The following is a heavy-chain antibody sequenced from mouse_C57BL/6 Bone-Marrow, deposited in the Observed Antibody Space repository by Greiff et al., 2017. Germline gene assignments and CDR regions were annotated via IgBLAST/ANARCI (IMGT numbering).Heavy chain of an antibody. CDR3: ARHEERTYDYDVSWFAY. V-gene: IGHV1-62-2*01. Sequence: VKLMESGAELVKPGASVKLSCKASGYTFTEYTIHWVKQRSGQGLEWIGWFYPGSGSIKYNEKFKDKATLTADKSSSTVYMELSRLTSEDSAVYFCARHEERTYDYDVSWFAYWGQGTLVTVSA. D-gene: IGHD2-4*01. J-gene: IGHJ3*01. CDR1: GYTFTEYT. CDR2: FYPGSGSI.